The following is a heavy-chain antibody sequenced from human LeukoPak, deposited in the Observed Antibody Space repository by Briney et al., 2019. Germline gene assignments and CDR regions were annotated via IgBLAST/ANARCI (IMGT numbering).Heavy chain of an antibody. V-gene: IGHV3-33*06. CDR3: AKADKQQRVWYYLDY. CDR2: IWYDGSNK. Sequence: PGRALRLSCAASGFTLSSYGMHWVRQAPGKGLEWVAVIWYDGSNKYYVDSVKGRFTISRDNSKNTLYLQMNTLRGEDTAVYYCAKADKQQRVWYYLDYWGQGTLVTVSS. CDR1: GFTLSSYG. J-gene: IGHJ4*02. D-gene: IGHD6-13*01.